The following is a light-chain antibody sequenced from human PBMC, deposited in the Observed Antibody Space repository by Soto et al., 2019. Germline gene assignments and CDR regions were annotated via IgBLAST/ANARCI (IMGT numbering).Light chain of an antibody. CDR2: AAS. V-gene: IGKV3-11*01. CDR1: QMVSSY. CDR3: QQRSDWPIT. Sequence: ESVLTQAPAILSLSPGERATLSCRASQMVSSYLTWYQQKPGQAPSILIYAASHRAPGIPARFSGSGSGTDFTLTISSLEPEDSAVYYCQQRSDWPITSGGGTKVDIK. J-gene: IGKJ4*01.